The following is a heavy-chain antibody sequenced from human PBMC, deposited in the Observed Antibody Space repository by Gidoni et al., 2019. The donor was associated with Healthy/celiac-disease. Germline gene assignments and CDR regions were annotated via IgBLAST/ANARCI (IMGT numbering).Heavy chain of an antibody. Sequence: QVQLVESGGGVVQPGRSLRLSCAASGFPFSSYAMHWVRQAPGKGLEWVAVISYDGSNKYYADSVKGRFTISRDNSKNTLYLQMNSLRAEDTAVYYCARDAGDSGYDSAWETNNWFDPWGQGTLVTVSS. V-gene: IGHV3-30-3*01. CDR2: ISYDGSNK. CDR1: GFPFSSYA. D-gene: IGHD5-12*01. J-gene: IGHJ5*02. CDR3: ARDAGDSGYDSAWETNNWFDP.